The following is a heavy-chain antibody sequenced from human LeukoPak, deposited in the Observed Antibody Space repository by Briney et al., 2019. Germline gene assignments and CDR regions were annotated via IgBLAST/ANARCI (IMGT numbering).Heavy chain of an antibody. D-gene: IGHD1-26*01. Sequence: PGGSLRLSCAASGFTFSSNWMHWVRQVPGKGLVWVSRINGDGSSTSYADSVKGRFTISRDNAKNTLYLQMNSLRAEDTAVYYCSRGPGGGSGSYYVGDYWGQGTLVTVSS. V-gene: IGHV3-74*01. J-gene: IGHJ4*02. CDR3: SRGPGGGSGSYYVGDY. CDR1: GFTFSSNW. CDR2: INGDGSST.